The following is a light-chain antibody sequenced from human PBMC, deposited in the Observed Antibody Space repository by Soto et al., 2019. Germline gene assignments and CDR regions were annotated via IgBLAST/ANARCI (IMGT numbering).Light chain of an antibody. CDR3: SSYRSSSTYV. V-gene: IGLV2-14*01. CDR2: EVS. Sequence: QSVLTQPASVSGSPGQSITISCTGTSSDVGAYNYVSWYQQHPGKAPKLMMYEVSNRPSGVSDRFSGSKSGNTASLTISGLQAGDEADYYCSSYRSSSTYVFGTGTKLTVL. CDR1: SSDVGAYNY. J-gene: IGLJ1*01.